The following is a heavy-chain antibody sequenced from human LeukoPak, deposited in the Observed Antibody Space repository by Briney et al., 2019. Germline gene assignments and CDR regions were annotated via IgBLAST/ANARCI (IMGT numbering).Heavy chain of an antibody. Sequence: PGGSLRLSCAASGFTFSSYAMTWVRQAPGKGLEWVSSISNGGGSTYYADSVRGRFTISRDNSKNTVYLQMNSLRGEDTAVYYCAKAVASAGRRFDYWGHGTLVSVSS. V-gene: IGHV3-23*01. CDR1: GFTFSSYA. D-gene: IGHD6-13*01. CDR2: ISNGGGST. CDR3: AKAVASAGRRFDY. J-gene: IGHJ4*01.